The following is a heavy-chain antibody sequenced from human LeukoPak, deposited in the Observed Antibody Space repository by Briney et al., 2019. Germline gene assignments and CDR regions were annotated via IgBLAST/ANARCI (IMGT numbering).Heavy chain of an antibody. CDR2: ISYDGSNK. D-gene: IGHD6-13*01. J-gene: IGHJ6*02. Sequence: PGRSLRLSCAASGFTFCSYGMHWVRQAPGKGLEWVAVISYDGSNKYYADSVKGRFTISRDNSKNTLYLQMNSLRAEDTAVYYCAKAGYSSSWYDYYYYGMDVWGQGTTVTVSS. V-gene: IGHV3-30*18. CDR3: AKAGYSSSWYDYYYYGMDV. CDR1: GFTFCSYG.